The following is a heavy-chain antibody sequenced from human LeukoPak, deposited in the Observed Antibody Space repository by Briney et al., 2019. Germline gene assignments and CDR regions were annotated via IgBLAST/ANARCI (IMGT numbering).Heavy chain of an antibody. J-gene: IGHJ4*02. Sequence: GGSLGLSCAASGFTFSSYGMHWVRQAPGKGLEWVAVIWYDGSNKYYADSVKGRFTISRDNSKNTLYLQMNSLRAEDTAVYYCARARTAMVTHYYFDYWGQGTLVTVSS. CDR2: IWYDGSNK. V-gene: IGHV3-33*01. D-gene: IGHD5-18*01. CDR3: ARARTAMVTHYYFDY. CDR1: GFTFSSYG.